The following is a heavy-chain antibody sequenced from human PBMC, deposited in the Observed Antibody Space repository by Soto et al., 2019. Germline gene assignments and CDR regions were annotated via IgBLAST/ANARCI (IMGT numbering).Heavy chain of an antibody. CDR2: ISSSSSYI. Sequence: GGSLRLSCAASGFTFSSYSMNWVRQAPGKGLEWVPSISSSSSYIYYADSVKGRFTISRDNAKNSLYLQMNSLRAEDTAVYYCAREGHYYDSSGYPGEEAFDIWGQGTMVTVSS. J-gene: IGHJ3*02. V-gene: IGHV3-21*01. CDR3: AREGHYYDSSGYPGEEAFDI. CDR1: GFTFSSYS. D-gene: IGHD3-22*01.